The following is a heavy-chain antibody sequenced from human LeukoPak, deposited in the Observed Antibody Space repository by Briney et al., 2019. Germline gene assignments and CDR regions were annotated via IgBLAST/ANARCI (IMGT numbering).Heavy chain of an antibody. J-gene: IGHJ5*02. CDR1: GGSFSGYY. CDR2: INHSGST. V-gene: IGHV4-34*01. D-gene: IGHD2-2*02. CDR3: ARFPEGIPPRFDP. Sequence: SETLSLTCAVYGGSFSGYYWSWIRQPPGKGLEWIGEINHSGSTNYNPSLKSRVTISVDTSKNQFSLKLSSVTAADTAVYYCARFPEGIPPRFDPWGQGTLVTVSS.